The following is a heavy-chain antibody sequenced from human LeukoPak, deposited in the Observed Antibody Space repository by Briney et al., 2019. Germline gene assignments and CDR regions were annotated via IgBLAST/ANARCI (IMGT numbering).Heavy chain of an antibody. Sequence: SETLSFTCTVSGGSISSSSYYWGWIRQPPGKGLEWIGSIYYSGSTYYNPSLKSRVTISVDTSKNQFSLKLSSVTAADTAVYYCAFYCSSTSCYQKNAFDIWGQGTMVTVSS. J-gene: IGHJ3*02. CDR1: GGSISSSSYY. D-gene: IGHD2-2*01. V-gene: IGHV4-39*01. CDR3: AFYCSSTSCYQKNAFDI. CDR2: IYYSGST.